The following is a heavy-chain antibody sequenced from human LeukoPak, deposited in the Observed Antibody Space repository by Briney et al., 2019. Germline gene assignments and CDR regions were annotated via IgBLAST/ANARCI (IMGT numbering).Heavy chain of an antibody. CDR2: IIPTLGIA. J-gene: IGHJ4*02. CDR3: ARDEYYYDSSGDYEEHY. CDR1: GGTFSSYA. Sequence: ASVKVSCKASGGTFSSYAISWVRQAPGQGLEWMGRIIPTLGIANYAQKFQGRVTITADKSTSTAYMELSSLRSEDTAVYYCARDEYYYDSSGDYEEHYWGQGTLVTVSS. D-gene: IGHD3-22*01. V-gene: IGHV1-69*04.